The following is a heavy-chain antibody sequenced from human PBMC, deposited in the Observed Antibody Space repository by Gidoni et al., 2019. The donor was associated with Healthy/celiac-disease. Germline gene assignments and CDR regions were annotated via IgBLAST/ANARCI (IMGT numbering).Heavy chain of an antibody. CDR2: IKQDGSEK. CDR3: ARDRNVVVVAANSFDY. CDR1: GFTFRSYW. J-gene: IGHJ4*02. V-gene: IGHV3-7*01. Sequence: EVQLVAPGGGLVQPGGSLSLSCAASGFTFRSYWMSWVRQAPGKGLEWVANIKQDGSEKYYVDSVKGRFTISRDNAKNSLYLQMNSLRAEDTAVYYCARDRNVVVVAANSFDYWGQGTLVTVSS. D-gene: IGHD2-15*01.